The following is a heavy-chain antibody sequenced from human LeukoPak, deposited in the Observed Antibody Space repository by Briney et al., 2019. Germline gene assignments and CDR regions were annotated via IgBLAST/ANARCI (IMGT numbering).Heavy chain of an antibody. CDR1: GFTFSNYW. V-gene: IGHV3-7*04. CDR2: IKQDGSEK. Sequence: GGSLRLSCAASGFTFSNYWMSWVRQAPGKGLEWVANIKQDGSEKYYVDSVKGRFTISRDNAKNSLYLQMNSLRAEDTAVYFCARGGGWLQSKYYFDSWGQGTLVTVSS. D-gene: IGHD5-24*01. CDR3: ARGGGWLQSKYYFDS. J-gene: IGHJ4*02.